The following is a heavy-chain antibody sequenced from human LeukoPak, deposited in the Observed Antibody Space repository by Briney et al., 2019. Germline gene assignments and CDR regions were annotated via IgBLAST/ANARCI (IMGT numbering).Heavy chain of an antibody. Sequence: ASVKVSCKASGYTFTSYYMHWVRQAPGQGLEWMGIINPSGGSTSYAQKFQGRVTMTRDTSTGTVYMELSSLRSEDTAVYYCAREPMSIAVAGSGYFDYWGQGTLVTVSS. J-gene: IGHJ4*02. V-gene: IGHV1-46*01. D-gene: IGHD6-19*01. CDR3: AREPMSIAVAGSGYFDY. CDR1: GYTFTSYY. CDR2: INPSGGST.